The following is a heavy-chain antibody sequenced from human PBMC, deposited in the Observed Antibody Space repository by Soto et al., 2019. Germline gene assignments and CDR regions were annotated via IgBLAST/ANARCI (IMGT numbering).Heavy chain of an antibody. J-gene: IGHJ4*02. CDR3: ARVAWYYDSSGYYYAFDY. V-gene: IGHV4-31*03. Sequence: SETLSLTCTVSGGSISSGGYYWSWIRQHPGKGLEWIGYIYYSGSTYYNPSLKSRVTLSVDTSKNQFSLKLSSVTAADTAVYYCARVAWYYDSSGYYYAFDYWGQGTLVTVSS. D-gene: IGHD3-22*01. CDR2: IYYSGST. CDR1: GGSISSGGYY.